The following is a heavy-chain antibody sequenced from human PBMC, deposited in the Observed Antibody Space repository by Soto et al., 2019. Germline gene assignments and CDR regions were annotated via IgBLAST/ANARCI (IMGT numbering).Heavy chain of an antibody. CDR3: VRDSGAKLSSS. V-gene: IGHV1-69*01. CDR2: IVPIRRAA. Sequence: QVQLVQSGAEVKKTGSSVRVSCKASGGTFSSYRLNWLRQAPEHGLEWVGGIVPIRRAAEYAQGFQGRVTITADETTRTSYMELRSLKSQDTAVYYCVRDSGAKLSSSWGQGTLVTVSS. CDR1: GGTFSSYR. D-gene: IGHD6-13*01. J-gene: IGHJ4*02.